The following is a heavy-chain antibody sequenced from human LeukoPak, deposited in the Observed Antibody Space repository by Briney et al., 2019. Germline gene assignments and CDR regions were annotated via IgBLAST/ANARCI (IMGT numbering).Heavy chain of an antibody. CDR3: AREGLLAGIDY. CDR2: IKQDGSEK. Sequence: GGSLRLSCAASGTTVSSNYMSWVRQAPGKGLEWVANIKQDGSEKYYVDSVKGRFTISRDNAKNSLYLQMNSLRAEDTAVYYCAREGLLAGIDYWGQGTLVTVSS. J-gene: IGHJ4*02. CDR1: GTTVSSNY. D-gene: IGHD3-10*01. V-gene: IGHV3-7*01.